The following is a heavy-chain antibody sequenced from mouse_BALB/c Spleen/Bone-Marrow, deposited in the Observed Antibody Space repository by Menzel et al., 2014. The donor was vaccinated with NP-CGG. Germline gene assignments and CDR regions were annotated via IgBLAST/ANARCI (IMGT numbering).Heavy chain of an antibody. J-gene: IGHJ2*01. CDR3: SRGYGNCFDY. V-gene: IGHV5-6-4*01. D-gene: IGHD1-1*01. CDR2: ISTGGTYT. CDR1: GFTFSSSI. Sequence: EVNVVDSGGGLVKPGGSLKLSCSASGFTFSSSIMSWVRRTPEKRLEWVATISTGGTYTYYPDSVKGRFTISRDNAKNTLYLQMSSLKSEDTAMYYCSRGYGNCFDYWGQGTTLTVSS.